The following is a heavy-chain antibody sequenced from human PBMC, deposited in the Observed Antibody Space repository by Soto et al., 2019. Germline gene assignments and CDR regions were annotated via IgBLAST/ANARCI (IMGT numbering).Heavy chain of an antibody. CDR1: GYAFTTYG. CDR2: ISAHNGNT. D-gene: IGHD1-1*01. J-gene: IGHJ4*02. V-gene: IGHV1-18*01. CDR3: AGGRYGDY. Sequence: QVHLVQSGAEVKKPGASVKVSCKGSGYAFTTYGITWVRQAPGQGLEWMGWISAHNGNTNYTQKLQGRVTVTRDTSTSPASMEMRCLRSDDTAVYYCAGGRYGDYWGQGALVTVSS.